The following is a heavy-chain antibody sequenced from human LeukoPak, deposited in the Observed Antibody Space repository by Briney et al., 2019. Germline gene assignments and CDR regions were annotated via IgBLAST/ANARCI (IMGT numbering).Heavy chain of an antibody. Sequence: GSSVKVSCKASGGTFSSYAISWVRQAHGQGLEWMGGIIPIFGTANYAQKFQGRVTITADESTSTAYMELSSLRSEDTAVYYCARGTSTMVRGVIRADYFDYWGQGTLVTVSS. D-gene: IGHD3-10*01. CDR3: ARGTSTMVRGVIRADYFDY. V-gene: IGHV1-69*01. CDR2: IIPIFGTA. J-gene: IGHJ4*02. CDR1: GGTFSSYA.